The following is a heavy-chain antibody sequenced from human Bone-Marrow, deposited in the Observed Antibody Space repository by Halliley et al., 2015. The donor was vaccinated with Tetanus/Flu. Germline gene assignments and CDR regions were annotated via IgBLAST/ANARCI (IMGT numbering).Heavy chain of an antibody. CDR3: ASSGSQSSTSVYGVYGMDV. J-gene: IGHJ6*02. Sequence: YDGSEKYLADSVKGRFTISRDNSKKNLYLQMNRLRAEDTAVYYCASSGSQSSTSVYGVYGMDVWGRGTAVTVSS. D-gene: IGHD2-2*01. V-gene: IGHV3-30-3*01. CDR2: YDGSEK.